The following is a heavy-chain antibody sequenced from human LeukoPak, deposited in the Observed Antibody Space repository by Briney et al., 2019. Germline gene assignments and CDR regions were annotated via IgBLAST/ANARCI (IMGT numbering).Heavy chain of an antibody. D-gene: IGHD6-19*01. Sequence: PGGSLRLSCAVSGLTLSGSWMTWVGQAAGKGLEWVANIQEDGSDKYYVDSVKGRFTISRDNAKNSLYLQMNSLRAEHTAVYYCVSGWSTFAYWGQGTLVTVSS. CDR1: GLTLSGSW. J-gene: IGHJ4*02. V-gene: IGHV3-7*02. CDR2: IQEDGSDK. CDR3: VSGWSTFAY.